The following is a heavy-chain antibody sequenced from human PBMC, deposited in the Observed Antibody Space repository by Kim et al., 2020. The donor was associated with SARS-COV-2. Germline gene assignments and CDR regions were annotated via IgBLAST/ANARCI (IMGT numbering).Heavy chain of an antibody. CDR2: ISGSGGST. CDR3: AKLLKDTRTSRPWYSRSWSDYYYYGMDV. CDR1: GFTFSSYA. D-gene: IGHD6-13*01. J-gene: IGHJ6*02. V-gene: IGHV3-23*01. Sequence: GGSLRLSCAASGFTFSSYAMSWVRQAPGKGLEWVSAISGSGGSTHYADSVKGRFTISRDNSKNTLYLQMNSLRAEDTAVYYCAKLLKDTRTSRPWYSRSWSDYYYYGMDVWGPGTTVTVSS.